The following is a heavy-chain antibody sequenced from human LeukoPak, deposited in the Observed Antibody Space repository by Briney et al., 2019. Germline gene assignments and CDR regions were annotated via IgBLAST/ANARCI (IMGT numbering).Heavy chain of an antibody. V-gene: IGHV3-30-3*01. CDR1: GFTFSSYA. D-gene: IGHD4-17*01. CDR3: AQGEYYGDYYWSSALLDY. Sequence: GGSLRLSCAASGFTFSSYAMHWVRQAPGKGLEWVAVISYDGSNKYYADSVKGRFTISRDNSKNTLYLQMNSLRAEDTAVYYCAQGEYYGDYYWSSALLDYWGQGTLVTVSS. J-gene: IGHJ4*02. CDR2: ISYDGSNK.